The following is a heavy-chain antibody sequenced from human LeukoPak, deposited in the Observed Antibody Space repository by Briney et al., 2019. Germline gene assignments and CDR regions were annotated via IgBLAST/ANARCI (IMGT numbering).Heavy chain of an antibody. CDR2: MNPNSGNT. Sequence: ASVKVSCKASGGTFSSYAINWVRQATGQGLEWMGWMNPNSGNTGYAQKFQGRVTMTRNTSISTAYMELSSLRSEDTAVYYCARGVISRTIFGVVITHNYFDYWGQGTLVTVSS. CDR1: GGTFSSYA. CDR3: ARGVISRTIFGVVITHNYFDY. V-gene: IGHV1-8*02. D-gene: IGHD3-3*01. J-gene: IGHJ4*02.